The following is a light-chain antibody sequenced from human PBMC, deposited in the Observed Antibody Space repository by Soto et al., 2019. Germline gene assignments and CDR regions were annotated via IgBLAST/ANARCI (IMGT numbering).Light chain of an antibody. CDR1: QSISSF. CDR2: AAS. Sequence: DIQMTHSPSSLSASVGDRVTITCRASQSISSFLNWYQQKPGKAPKLLIYAASSLQSGVPSRFSGSGSGTDFTLTISSLRPEDFATYYCQQSYSAPQTFGQGTKVDIK. V-gene: IGKV1-39*01. J-gene: IGKJ1*01. CDR3: QQSYSAPQT.